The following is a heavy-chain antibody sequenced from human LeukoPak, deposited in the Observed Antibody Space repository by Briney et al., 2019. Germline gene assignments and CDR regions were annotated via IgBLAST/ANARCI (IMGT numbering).Heavy chain of an antibody. Sequence: SETLSLTCTVSGGSISSSSYYWGWIRQPPGKGLEWIGSIYYSGSTYYNPSLKSRVTISVDTSKNQFSLKLSSVTAADTAVYYCARDTVGAPAFFDYWGQGTLVTVSS. CDR3: ARDTVGAPAFFDY. D-gene: IGHD1-26*01. CDR1: GGSISSSSYY. CDR2: IYYSGST. J-gene: IGHJ4*02. V-gene: IGHV4-39*07.